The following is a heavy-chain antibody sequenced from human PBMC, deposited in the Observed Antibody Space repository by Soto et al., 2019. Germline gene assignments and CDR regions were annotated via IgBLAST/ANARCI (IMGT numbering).Heavy chain of an antibody. J-gene: IGHJ6*02. Sequence: LSQTLSLTCAISGDSVSSNSAAWNWIRQSPSRGLEWLGRTYYRSKWYNDYAVSVKSRITINPDTSKNQFSLQLNSVTPEDTAVYYCARGHCSSTSCYYYYGMDVWGQGTTVTVSS. CDR2: TYYRSKWYN. D-gene: IGHD2-2*01. CDR1: GDSVSSNSAA. CDR3: ARGHCSSTSCYYYYGMDV. V-gene: IGHV6-1*01.